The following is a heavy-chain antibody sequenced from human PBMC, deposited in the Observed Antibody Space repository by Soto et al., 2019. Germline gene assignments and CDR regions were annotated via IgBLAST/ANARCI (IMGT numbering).Heavy chain of an antibody. CDR1: GGSITTGGSY. CDR3: ARARFQVLYGKPYFDS. D-gene: IGHD2-2*02. V-gene: IGHV4-31*03. CDR2: NYHSGNT. J-gene: IGHJ4*02. Sequence: QVQLQESGPGLVKPSQTLSLTCTVSGGSITTGGSYWSWIRQHPGKGLEWIGNNYHSGNTYYNPSLKSRLTISVDTSKNHFSLMVDSVTAADTAVYYCARARFQVLYGKPYFDSWGQGTLVTVSS.